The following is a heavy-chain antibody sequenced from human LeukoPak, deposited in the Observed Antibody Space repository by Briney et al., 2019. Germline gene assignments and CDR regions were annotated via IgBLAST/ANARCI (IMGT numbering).Heavy chain of an antibody. V-gene: IGHV3-30-3*01. D-gene: IGHD6-6*01. Sequence: GGSLRLSCEATGFTFSNNAIHWVRQAPGKGLEWVAVISFDGTDRYYADSVKGRFSISRDNSKNTLYLQMDSLGDEDTALYYCARPREYSSLRRYYYYYGLDVWGRGTTVTVSS. J-gene: IGHJ6*02. CDR1: GFTFSNNA. CDR3: ARPREYSSLRRYYYYYGLDV. CDR2: ISFDGTDR.